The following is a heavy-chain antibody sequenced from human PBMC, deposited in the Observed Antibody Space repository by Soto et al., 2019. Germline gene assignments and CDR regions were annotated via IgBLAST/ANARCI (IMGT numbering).Heavy chain of an antibody. CDR2: ISGSGGII. V-gene: IGHV3-23*01. D-gene: IGHD6-19*01. CDR3: ARRHSAIQWLAEDYYYYCGMDV. Sequence: PGVSLRLSCAASGFAFSSYAMSWVRQAPVKGLEWVSSISGSGGIIYYPVSVKGRLTIFRDNFKYTLYLQRNSLRPEDTAVYYCARRHSAIQWLAEDYYYYCGMDVWGQGTTVTVSS. CDR1: GFAFSSYA. J-gene: IGHJ6*02.